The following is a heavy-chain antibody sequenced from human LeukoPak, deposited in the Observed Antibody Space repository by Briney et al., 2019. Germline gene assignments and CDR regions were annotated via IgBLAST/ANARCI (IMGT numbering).Heavy chain of an antibody. V-gene: IGHV3-53*01. Sequence: GGSLRLSCAASGFTFSTYNMNWVRQAPGKGLEWVSVIYSGGSTYYADSVKGRSTISRDNSKNTLYLQMNSLRAEDTAVYCCARDRYSGSYYFDYWGQGTLVTVSS. CDR1: GFTFSTYN. CDR2: IYSGGST. CDR3: ARDRYSGSYYFDY. D-gene: IGHD1-26*01. J-gene: IGHJ4*02.